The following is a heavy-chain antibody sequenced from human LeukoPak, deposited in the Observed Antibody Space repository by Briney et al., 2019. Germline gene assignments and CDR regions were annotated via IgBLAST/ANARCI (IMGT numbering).Heavy chain of an antibody. Sequence: GGSLRLSCAASGFTFSSYWMSWVRQAPGEGLEWVANIKQDGSEKYYVDSVKGRFTIPRDNAKNSLYLQMISLRAEDMAVYYCARDRRSRGGFYYDSRGLDYWGQGTLVTVSS. J-gene: IGHJ4*02. V-gene: IGHV3-7*05. CDR2: IKQDGSEK. CDR1: GFTFSSYW. D-gene: IGHD3-22*01. CDR3: ARDRRSRGGFYYDSRGLDY.